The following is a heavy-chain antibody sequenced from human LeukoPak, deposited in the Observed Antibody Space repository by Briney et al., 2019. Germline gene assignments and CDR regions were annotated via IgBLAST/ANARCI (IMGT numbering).Heavy chain of an antibody. V-gene: IGHV1-24*01. CDR2: FDPEDGET. CDR1: GYTLTELS. Sequence: ASVKVSCKVSGYTLTELSMHWVRQAPGKGLEWMGGFDPEDGETIYAQKFQGRVTMTEDTSTDTAYMELSRLRSDDTAVYYCARFHGNMFSFDYWGQGTLVTVSS. CDR3: ARFHGNMFSFDY. D-gene: IGHD3-10*02. J-gene: IGHJ4*02.